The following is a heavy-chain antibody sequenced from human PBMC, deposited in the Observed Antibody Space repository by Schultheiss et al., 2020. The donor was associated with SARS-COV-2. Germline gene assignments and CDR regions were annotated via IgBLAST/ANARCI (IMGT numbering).Heavy chain of an antibody. D-gene: IGHD4-17*01. Sequence: SGPTLVKPTQTLTLTCTFSGFSLNTNGVGVGWIRQPPGKALEWLALIYWYDDKRYSPSLKRRLTITKDTSKNQVVLAMTNMDPVDTATYYCALMTAVTTGFDYWGQGTLLTVSS. V-gene: IGHV2-5*01. CDR1: GFSLNTNGVG. CDR2: IYWYDDK. CDR3: ALMTAVTTGFDY. J-gene: IGHJ4*02.